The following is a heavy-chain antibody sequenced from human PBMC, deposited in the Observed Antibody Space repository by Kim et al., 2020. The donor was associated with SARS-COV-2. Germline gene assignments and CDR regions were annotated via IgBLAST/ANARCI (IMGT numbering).Heavy chain of an antibody. J-gene: IGHJ6*02. Sequence: GGSLRLSCAASGFTFSSYGMHWVRQAPGKGLEWVAVIWYDGSNKYYADSVKGRFTISRDNSKNTLYLQMNSLRAEDTAVYYCARDFIEYSSSSGWYYYYGMDVLGQGTTVTVSS. CDR1: GFTFSSYG. V-gene: IGHV3-33*01. CDR3: ARDFIEYSSSSGWYYYYGMDV. D-gene: IGHD6-6*01. CDR2: IWYDGSNK.